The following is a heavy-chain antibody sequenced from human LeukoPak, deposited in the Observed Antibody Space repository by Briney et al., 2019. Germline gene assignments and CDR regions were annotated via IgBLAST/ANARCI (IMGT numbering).Heavy chain of an antibody. D-gene: IGHD2-15*01. CDR2: IYYSGST. V-gene: IGHV4-30-4*08. Sequence: SETLSLTCTVSGGSISSGDYYWSWIRQPPGKGLEWIGYIYYSGSTYYNPSLKSRVTISVDTSKNQFSLKLSSVTAADTAVYYCARQLLILGGAFDIWGQGTMVTVSS. CDR3: ARQLLILGGAFDI. J-gene: IGHJ3*02. CDR1: GGSISSGDYY.